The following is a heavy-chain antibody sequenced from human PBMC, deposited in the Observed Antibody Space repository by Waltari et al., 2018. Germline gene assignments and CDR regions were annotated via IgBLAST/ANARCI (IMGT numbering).Heavy chain of an antibody. CDR2: IYTSGST. V-gene: IGHV4-4*07. D-gene: IGHD6-13*01. Sequence: QVQLQETGPGLEKPSETLSLTCTVSGGSISSYYWGWIRQPAGRGLEWIGRIYTSGSTNYNPSLKSRVTISVDKSKNQFSLKLSSVTAADTAVYYCARERLRIAAADPYWYFDLWGRGTLVTVSS. CDR1: GGSISSYY. J-gene: IGHJ2*01. CDR3: ARERLRIAAADPYWYFDL.